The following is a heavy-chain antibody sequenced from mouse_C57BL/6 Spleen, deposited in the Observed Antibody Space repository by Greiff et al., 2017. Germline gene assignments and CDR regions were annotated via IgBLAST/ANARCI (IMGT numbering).Heavy chain of an antibody. J-gene: IGHJ2*01. V-gene: IGHV1-64*01. D-gene: IGHD1-1*01. CDR2: IHPNSGST. CDR1: GYTFTSYW. Sequence: QVQLQQSGAELVKPGASVKLFCKASGYTFTSYWMHWVKQRPGQGLEWIGMIHPNSGSTNYNEKFKSKATLTVDKSSSTAYMQLSSLTSEDSAVYYCARGYYGSSLGYWGQGTTLTVSS. CDR3: ARGYYGSSLGY.